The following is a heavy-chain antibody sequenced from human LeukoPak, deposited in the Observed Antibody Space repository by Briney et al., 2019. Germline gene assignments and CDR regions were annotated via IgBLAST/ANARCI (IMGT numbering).Heavy chain of an antibody. Sequence: GGSLRLSCAASGLTFSSYSMNWVRQAPGKGLEWISHIWGDDTGIWYADSVKGRFTISRDNAKNSLYLQMDSLTAEDTAVYYCARDSTYSSGSRFYDRFDYWGQGTLVTVSS. CDR1: GLTFSSYS. CDR3: ARDSTYSSGSRFYDRFDY. V-gene: IGHV3-48*04. D-gene: IGHD2-15*01. J-gene: IGHJ4*02. CDR2: IWGDDTGI.